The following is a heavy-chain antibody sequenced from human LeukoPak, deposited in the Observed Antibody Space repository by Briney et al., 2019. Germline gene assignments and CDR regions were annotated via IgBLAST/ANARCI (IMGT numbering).Heavy chain of an antibody. D-gene: IGHD3-10*01. CDR2: IYSGGST. V-gene: IGHV3-53*04. Sequence: PGGSLRLSCAASGFTVSSNYMSWVRQAPGKGLEWVSVIYSGGSTYFADSVKGRFTISRHNSKNTLYLQMNSLRAEDTAVYYCAREAVLYYGSGSSLGYYYYGMDVWGQGTTVTVSS. CDR1: GFTVSSNY. J-gene: IGHJ6*02. CDR3: AREAVLYYGSGSSLGYYYYGMDV.